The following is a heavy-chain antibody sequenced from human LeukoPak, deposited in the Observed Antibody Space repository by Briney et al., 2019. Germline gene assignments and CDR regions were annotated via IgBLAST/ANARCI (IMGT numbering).Heavy chain of an antibody. CDR1: GFTFSFFG. Sequence: GGSLRLSCATSGFTFSFFGMHWVRQVPGKGLEWVAFIRHDGNDEFYGDSVKGRFTISRDNSKDSLYLQVSGLRAEDTAVYYCAKDRMYRDNSGYYFDYWGQGTLVTVSS. V-gene: IGHV3-30*02. J-gene: IGHJ4*02. CDR3: AKDRMYRDNSGYYFDY. D-gene: IGHD3-22*01. CDR2: IRHDGNDE.